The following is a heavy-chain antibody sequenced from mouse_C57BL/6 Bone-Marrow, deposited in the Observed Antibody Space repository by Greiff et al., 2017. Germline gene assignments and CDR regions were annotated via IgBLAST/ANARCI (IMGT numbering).Heavy chain of an antibody. CDR2: IRFSGST. J-gene: IGHJ2*01. D-gene: IGHD1-1*01. Sequence: VQLQLSGPGLANPSQTLSLICYVTGYSITSDYWNWIRKFPGNKLEYMGYIRFSGSTYYNPSLKSRISITRDTSKKQYYLQVNALTNEDTVTYYGARNYYGRGYCDYWGQGTTLTVSS. CDR3: ARNYYGRGYCDY. V-gene: IGHV3-8*01. CDR1: GYSITSDY.